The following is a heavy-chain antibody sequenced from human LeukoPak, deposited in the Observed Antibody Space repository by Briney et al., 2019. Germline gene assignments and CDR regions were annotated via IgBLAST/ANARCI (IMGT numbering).Heavy chain of an antibody. CDR3: ARLQQLVPRFDP. CDR1: GGSISSYY. CDR2: IYYSGST. Sequence: SETLSLTCTVSGGSISSYYWSWIRQPPGKGLEWIGYIYYSGSTNYNPSLKSRITISADTSKNQFSLKLSSVTAADTAVYYCARLQQLVPRFDPWGQGTLVTVSS. J-gene: IGHJ5*02. D-gene: IGHD6-13*01. V-gene: IGHV4-59*08.